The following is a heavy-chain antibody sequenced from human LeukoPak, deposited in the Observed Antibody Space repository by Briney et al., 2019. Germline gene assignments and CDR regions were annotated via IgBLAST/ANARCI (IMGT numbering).Heavy chain of an antibody. D-gene: IGHD5-24*01. CDR2: IYHSGST. V-gene: IGHV4-38-2*02. J-gene: IGHJ4*02. CDR1: GYSISSGYY. CDR3: ARTRVQEMATITTFDY. Sequence: SETLSLTCTVSGYSISSGYYWGWIRQPPGKGLEWIGSIYHSGSTYYNPSLKGRVTISVDTSKNQFSLKLSSVTAADTAVYYCARTRVQEMATITTFDYWGQGTLVTVSS.